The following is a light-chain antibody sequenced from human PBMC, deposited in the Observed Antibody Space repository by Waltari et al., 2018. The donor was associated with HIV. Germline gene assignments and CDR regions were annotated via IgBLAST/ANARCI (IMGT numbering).Light chain of an antibody. V-gene: IGKV3-20*01. CDR2: GAS. Sequence: EIVLTQSSGTLFLSPGERATLSCRASQSVSSSYLAWYQQKPGQAPSLLIYGASSRATSTPDMFSSSGSRTDFTLTISRLEPEYFAVYYCQQDGSSPRTFGQGTKVEIK. J-gene: IGKJ1*01. CDR1: QSVSSSY. CDR3: QQDGSSPRT.